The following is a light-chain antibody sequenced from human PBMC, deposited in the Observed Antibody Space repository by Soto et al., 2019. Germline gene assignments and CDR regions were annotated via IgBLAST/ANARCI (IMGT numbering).Light chain of an antibody. V-gene: IGLV2-14*01. J-gene: IGLJ1*01. CDR2: DVS. CDR1: SSDVCGYNY. CDR3: SSYTSSSSLLYV. Sequence: QSVLTQPASVSGSPRQSITISCTGTSSDVCGYNYVSWYQQHPGKAPKLMIYDVSNRPSGVSNRFSGSKSGNTASLTISGLQAEDEADYYCSSYTSSSSLLYVFGTGTKLTVL.